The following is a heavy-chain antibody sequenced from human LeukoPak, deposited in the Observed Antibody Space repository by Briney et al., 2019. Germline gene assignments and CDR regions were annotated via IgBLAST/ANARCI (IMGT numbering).Heavy chain of an antibody. D-gene: IGHD3-10*01. CDR1: GFTFSSYW. CDR2: IKQDGSDK. J-gene: IGHJ5*02. V-gene: IGHV3-7*01. Sequence: GGSLRLSCAASGFTFSSYWMSWVRQAPGKGLEWVANIKQDGSDKYYVDSVKGRFTISRDKAKNSLYLQMNRLRAEDTAVYYCAREDVWFGEWNWFDPWGQGTLVTVSS. CDR3: AREDVWFGEWNWFDP.